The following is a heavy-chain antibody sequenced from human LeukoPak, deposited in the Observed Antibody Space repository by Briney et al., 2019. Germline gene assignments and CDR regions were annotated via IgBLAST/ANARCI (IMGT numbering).Heavy chain of an antibody. V-gene: IGHV3-11*01. CDR1: GFTFSDYY. CDR3: ARGLRRITMVRGVMGDAFDI. D-gene: IGHD3-10*01. CDR2: ISSSGSTI. J-gene: IGHJ3*02. Sequence: GGSLRLSCAASGFTFSDYYMSWIRQAPGKGLEWVSYISSSGSTIYYADSVKGRFTISRDNAKNSLYLQMNCLRAEDTAVYYCARGLRRITMVRGVMGDAFDIWGQGTMVTVSS.